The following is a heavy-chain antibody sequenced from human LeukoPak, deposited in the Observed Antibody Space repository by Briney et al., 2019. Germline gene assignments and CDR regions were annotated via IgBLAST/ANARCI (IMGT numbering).Heavy chain of an antibody. CDR1: GGSFNGYY. Sequence: SETLSLTCAVYGGSFNGYYWSWIRQPPGEGLEWIGEVNHSGSTNYNPSLKSRVTISVDRSKNQFSLKLSSVTAADTAVYYCARDELRSGALEQLGGAFDIWGQGTMVTVSS. V-gene: IGHV4-34*01. CDR3: ARDELRSGALEQLGGAFDI. J-gene: IGHJ3*02. D-gene: IGHD1/OR15-1a*01. CDR2: VNHSGST.